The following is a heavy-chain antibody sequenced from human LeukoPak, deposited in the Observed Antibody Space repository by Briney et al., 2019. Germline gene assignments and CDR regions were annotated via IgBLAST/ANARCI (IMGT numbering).Heavy chain of an antibody. CDR1: GFTFSDYY. Sequence: GGSLRLSCAASGFTFSDYYMSWIRQAPGKGLEWVSYISSSGSTIYYADSVKGRFTISRDNAKNSLYLQMNSLRAEDTAVYYCAKAPQYDFWSGYHPAEYFQHWGQGTLVTVSS. CDR2: ISSSGSTI. CDR3: AKAPQYDFWSGYHPAEYFQH. V-gene: IGHV3-11*04. J-gene: IGHJ1*01. D-gene: IGHD3-3*01.